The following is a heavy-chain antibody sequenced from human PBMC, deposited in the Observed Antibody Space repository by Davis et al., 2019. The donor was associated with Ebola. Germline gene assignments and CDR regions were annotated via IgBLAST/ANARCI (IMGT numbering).Heavy chain of an antibody. D-gene: IGHD1/OR15-1a*01. CDR3: VTENWYRFES. V-gene: IGHV3-72*01. J-gene: IGHJ4*02. CDR2: SRNIDSRYST. CDR1: GFPLSAYY. Sequence: GESLKISCAVSGFPLSAYYMDWVRLTPGKGLEWVGLSRNIDSRYSTEYAASVRGRFTISRDDSKKSLYLKMNSLTIEDTAVYYCVTENWYRFESWGQGTLVTVSS.